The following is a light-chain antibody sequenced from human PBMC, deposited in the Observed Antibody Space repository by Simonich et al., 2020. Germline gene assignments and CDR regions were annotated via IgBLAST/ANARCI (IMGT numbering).Light chain of an antibody. Sequence: DIVMTQSPDSLAVSLGERATINCKSSQGVLYSSNNKNYLAWYQQKPGQPPKLLIYWASTRESGVPERFSGSGSGTDFTLTISSLQAEDVAVYYCQQYYSTPWTFGQGTKVEIK. J-gene: IGKJ1*01. CDR1: QGVLYSSNNKNY. CDR2: WAS. V-gene: IGKV4-1*01. CDR3: QQYYSTPWT.